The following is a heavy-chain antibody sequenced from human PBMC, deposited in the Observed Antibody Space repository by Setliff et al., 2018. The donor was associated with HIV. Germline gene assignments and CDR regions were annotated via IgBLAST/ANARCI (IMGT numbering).Heavy chain of an antibody. CDR1: GGSISSGGYF. J-gene: IGHJ4*02. V-gene: IGHV4-31*03. Sequence: SETLSLTCTVSGGSISSGGYFWSWIRQLPGKGLEWIGNIYNSGRTYYNPSLKSRVTISVDTSEDQFSLKLSSVTAADTAVYYCARGANYYDSSGYYDYWGQGTLVTVSS. CDR2: IYNSGRT. CDR3: ARGANYYDSSGYYDY. D-gene: IGHD3-22*01.